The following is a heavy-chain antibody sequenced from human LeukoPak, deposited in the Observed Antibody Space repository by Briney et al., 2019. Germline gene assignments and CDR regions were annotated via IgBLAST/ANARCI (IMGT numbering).Heavy chain of an antibody. D-gene: IGHD6-6*01. CDR2: IKQDGSDK. Sequence: GGSLRLSCAASGFTFSTYWMSWVRQAPGKGLEWVANIKQDGSDKYCVDSVKGRFTISRDNAENSLYLQMNSLRAEDTAVYYCARDRGFEYSDTGSFDYWGQGTLVTVSS. J-gene: IGHJ4*02. CDR1: GFTFSTYW. V-gene: IGHV3-7*01. CDR3: ARDRGFEYSDTGSFDY.